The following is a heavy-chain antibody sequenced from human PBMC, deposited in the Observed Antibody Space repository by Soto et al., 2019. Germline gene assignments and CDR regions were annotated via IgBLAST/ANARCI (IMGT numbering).Heavy chain of an antibody. CDR1: GGTFSSYA. CDR3: AREEYCSGGSCYHY. CDR2: IIPIFGTA. D-gene: IGHD2-15*01. Sequence: ASVKVSCKASGGTFSSYAISWVRQAPGQGLEWMGGIIPIFGTANYAQKFQGRVTITADESTSTAYMELSSLRSEDTAVYYCAREEYCSGGSCYHYWGQGTLVTVSS. J-gene: IGHJ4*02. V-gene: IGHV1-69*13.